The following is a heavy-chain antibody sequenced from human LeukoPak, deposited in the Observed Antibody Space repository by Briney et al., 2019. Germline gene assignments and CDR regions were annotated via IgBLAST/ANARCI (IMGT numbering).Heavy chain of an antibody. J-gene: IGHJ3*02. Sequence: APVKVSCKASGYTFTSYDINWVRQATGQGLEWMGWVNPNSGNTGYAQKFQGRVTMTRNTSISTAYMELSSLRSEDTAVYYCASNVAVAGAFDIWGQGTMVTVSS. CDR2: VNPNSGNT. CDR3: ASNVAVAGAFDI. V-gene: IGHV1-8*01. D-gene: IGHD6-19*01. CDR1: GYTFTSYD.